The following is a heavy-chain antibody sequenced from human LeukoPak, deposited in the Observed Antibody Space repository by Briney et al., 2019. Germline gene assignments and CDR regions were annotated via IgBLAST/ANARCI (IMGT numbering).Heavy chain of an antibody. CDR3: ASSIVVVTASDAFDI. CDR2: ISGSGGST. V-gene: IGHV3-23*01. J-gene: IGHJ3*02. D-gene: IGHD2-21*02. CDR1: GFTFSSYA. Sequence: GGSLRLSCAASGFTFSSYAMSWVRQAPGKGLELVSAISGSGGSTYYADSVKGRFTISRDNSKNTLYLQMNSLRAEDTAVYYCASSIVVVTASDAFDIWGQGTMVTVSS.